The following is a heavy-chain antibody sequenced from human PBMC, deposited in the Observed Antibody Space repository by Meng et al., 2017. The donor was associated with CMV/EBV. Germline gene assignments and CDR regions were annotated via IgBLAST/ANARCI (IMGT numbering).Heavy chain of an antibody. CDR2: IYSGGST. J-gene: IGHJ4*02. CDR3: AGGGY. Sequence: GESLKISCAASGFTVSSNYMTWVRQAPGKGLEWVSVIYSGGSTYYADFVKGRFTISRDNSKNTLYLQMNSLRAEDTAVYYCAGGGYWGQGTLVTVSS. V-gene: IGHV3-53*01. CDR1: GFTVSSNY.